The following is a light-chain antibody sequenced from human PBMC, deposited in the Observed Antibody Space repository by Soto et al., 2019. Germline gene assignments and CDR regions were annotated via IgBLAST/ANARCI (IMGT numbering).Light chain of an antibody. Sequence: QSALTQPASVSGSPGQSITISCTGTSSDVGGHNFVSWYQHHPGKAPRLIIFLVTNRPSGVSNRFSASKSGSTASLTISGLQAEDEADYYCISYTTTNTYVFGTGTKVTVL. J-gene: IGLJ1*01. V-gene: IGLV2-14*01. CDR2: LVT. CDR3: ISYTTTNTYV. CDR1: SSDVGGHNF.